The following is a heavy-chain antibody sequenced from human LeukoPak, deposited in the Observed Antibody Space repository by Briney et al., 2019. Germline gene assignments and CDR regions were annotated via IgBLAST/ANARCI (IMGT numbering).Heavy chain of an antibody. CDR3: AELGITMIGGV. CDR1: GLTFSSYE. Sequence: PGGSLRLSCAASGLTFSSYEMNWVRQAPGKGLEWVSYISSSGSTIYYADSVKGRFTISRDNAKNSLYLQMNSLRAEDRAVYYCAELGITMIGGVWGKGTTVTISS. D-gene: IGHD3-10*02. CDR2: ISSSGSTI. J-gene: IGHJ6*04. V-gene: IGHV3-48*03.